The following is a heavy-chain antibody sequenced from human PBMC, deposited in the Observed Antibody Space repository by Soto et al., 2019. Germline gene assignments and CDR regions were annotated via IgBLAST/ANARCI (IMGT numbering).Heavy chain of an antibody. Sequence: SETLSLTCTVSGGSISSYYWSWIRQPPGKGLEWIGYIYYSGSTNYNPSLKSRVTISVDTSKNQFSLKLSSVTAADTAVYYCASRRGSSWYDWFDPWGQRTLVTVSS. CDR1: GGSISSYY. D-gene: IGHD6-13*01. CDR2: IYYSGST. V-gene: IGHV4-59*01. J-gene: IGHJ5*02. CDR3: ASRRGSSWYDWFDP.